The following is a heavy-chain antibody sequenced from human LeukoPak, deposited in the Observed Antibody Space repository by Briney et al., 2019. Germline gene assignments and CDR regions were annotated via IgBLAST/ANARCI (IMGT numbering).Heavy chain of an antibody. D-gene: IGHD5-18*01. CDR1: GGSISSYY. Sequence: SETLSLTCTVSGGSISSYYWSWIRQPPGKGLEWIGYIYYSGSTNYNPSLKSRVTISVDTSKNQFSLKLSSVTAADTAVYNCARIVDTAMVYYYYYMDVWGKGTTVTVSS. V-gene: IGHV4-59*01. CDR3: ARIVDTAMVYYYYYMDV. CDR2: IYYSGST. J-gene: IGHJ6*03.